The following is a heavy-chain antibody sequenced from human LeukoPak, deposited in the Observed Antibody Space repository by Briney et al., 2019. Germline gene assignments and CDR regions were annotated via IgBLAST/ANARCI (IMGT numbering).Heavy chain of an antibody. J-gene: IGHJ4*02. D-gene: IGHD6-19*01. Sequence: PSQTLSLICTVSGGSISSGSYYWSWIRQPAGKGLEWIGRIYTGASTNDNPSLRSRVTISVDTSKNQFSLRLSSVTAADTAVYYCARDNPVAGTGNYWGQGTLVTVSS. CDR2: IYTGAST. CDR1: GGSISSGSYY. V-gene: IGHV4-61*02. CDR3: ARDNPVAGTGNY.